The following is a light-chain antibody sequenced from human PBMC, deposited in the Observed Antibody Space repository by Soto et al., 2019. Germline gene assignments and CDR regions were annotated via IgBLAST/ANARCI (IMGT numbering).Light chain of an antibody. CDR1: QDISSY. V-gene: IGKV1-9*01. J-gene: IGKJ4*01. CDR3: QQLKSYPLS. CDR2: AAY. Sequence: DIQLTQSPSFLSASVGERVTITCRTSQDISSYLAWYQQKPGKAPKLLISAAYTLQSGVPSSISGSGSGTEFTITISRMQHEDFATYYCQQLKSYPLSFGGGTKGEI.